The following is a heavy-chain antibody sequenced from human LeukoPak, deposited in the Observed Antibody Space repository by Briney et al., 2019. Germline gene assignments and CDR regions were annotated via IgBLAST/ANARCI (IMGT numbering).Heavy chain of an antibody. CDR3: ARRGDCWSESYFDY. CDR1: GGSISRYY. J-gene: IGHJ4*02. CDR2: IYTSGST. Sequence: SETLSLTCTVSGGSISRYYWSWIRQPPGKGLEWIGYIYTSGSTNYNPSLKSRVTISVDTSKNQFSLKLSSVTAADTAVYYCARRGDCWSESYFDYWGQGTLVTVSS. V-gene: IGHV4-4*09. D-gene: IGHD3-3*01.